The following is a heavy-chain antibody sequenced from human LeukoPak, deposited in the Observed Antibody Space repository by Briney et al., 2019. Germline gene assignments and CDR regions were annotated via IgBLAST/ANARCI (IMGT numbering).Heavy chain of an antibody. CDR2: INSDGSST. Sequence: GGSLRLSCAASGFTFSNAWMHWVRQAPGKGLVWVSRINSDGSSTSYADSVKGRFTISRDNAKNTLYLQMNSPRAEDTAVYYCARSYYYDSSGLDYWGQGTLVTVSS. CDR3: ARSYYYDSSGLDY. CDR1: GFTFSNAW. J-gene: IGHJ4*02. V-gene: IGHV3-74*01. D-gene: IGHD3-22*01.